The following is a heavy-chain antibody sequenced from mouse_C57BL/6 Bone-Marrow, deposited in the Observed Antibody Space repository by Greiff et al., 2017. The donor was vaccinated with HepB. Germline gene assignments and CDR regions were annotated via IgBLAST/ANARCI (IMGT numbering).Heavy chain of an antibody. D-gene: IGHD2-1*01. V-gene: IGHV5-4*01. CDR1: GFTFSSYA. Sequence: EVQVVESGGGLVKPGGSLKLSCAASGFTFSSYAMSWVRQTPEKRLEWVATISDGGSYTYYPDNVKGRFTISRDNAKNNLYLQMSHLKSEDTAMYYCARVSMVTHAMDYWGQGTSVTVSS. CDR2: ISDGGSYT. J-gene: IGHJ4*01. CDR3: ARVSMVTHAMDY.